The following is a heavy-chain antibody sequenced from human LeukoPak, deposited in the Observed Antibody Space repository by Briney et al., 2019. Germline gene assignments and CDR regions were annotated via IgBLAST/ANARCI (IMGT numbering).Heavy chain of an antibody. CDR3: ARYYGSGSYYIVYYYYMDV. CDR2: ISANGSIT. Sequence: GGSLRLSCAASGFTFSAYGMSWVRQSPGQGLEWVSGISANGSITFYARSVRGRFTISRDNPQNTVYLQMNSLRAEDSALYYCARYYGSGSYYIVYYYYMDVWGKGTTVTIS. V-gene: IGHV3-23*01. CDR1: GFTFSAYG. J-gene: IGHJ6*03. D-gene: IGHD3-10*01.